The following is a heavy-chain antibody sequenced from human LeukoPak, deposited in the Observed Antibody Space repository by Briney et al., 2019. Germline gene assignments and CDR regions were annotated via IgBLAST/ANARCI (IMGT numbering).Heavy chain of an antibody. J-gene: IGHJ6*03. Sequence: GASVKVSCKASGYTFTSYGINWVRQAPGQGLEWMGWINTNTGNPTYAQGFTGRFVFSLDTSVSTAYLQISSLKAEDTAVYYCAREFYNVSLVEDPSYYMDVWGKGTTVTVSS. CDR1: GYTFTSYG. V-gene: IGHV7-4-1*02. D-gene: IGHD6-13*01. CDR3: AREFYNVSLVEDPSYYMDV. CDR2: INTNTGNP.